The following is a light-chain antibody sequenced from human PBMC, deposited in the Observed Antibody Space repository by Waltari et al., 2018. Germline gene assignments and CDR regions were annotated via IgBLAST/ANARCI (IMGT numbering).Light chain of an antibody. J-gene: IGLJ3*02. CDR2: RTN. CDR3: VLYMGSGIWV. CDR1: SGSVSTNYY. Sequence: QTVVTQEPSFSVSPGGTVTLTCGLTSGSVSTNYYPTWFQQTPGQAPRTLIVRTNTRSSGVPDRFSGSSLGNRAALTIRGAQADDESDYYCVLYMGSGIWVFGGGTKVTVL. V-gene: IGLV8-61*01.